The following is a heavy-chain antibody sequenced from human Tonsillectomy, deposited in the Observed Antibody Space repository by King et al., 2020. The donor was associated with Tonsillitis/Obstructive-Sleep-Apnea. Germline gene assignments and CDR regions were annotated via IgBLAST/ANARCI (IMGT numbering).Heavy chain of an antibody. V-gene: IGHV3-7*01. Sequence: DVQLVESGGGLVQPGGSLRLSCAASGFTLRDYWMTWVRQAPGKGLEWVTNIKQDGSEKHYVDSVRGRFTISRDNAENSLYLQLNSLRVEDTAVYYCGREGAYRIDNWGQGTRVTVSS. CDR3: GREGAYRIDN. J-gene: IGHJ4*02. D-gene: IGHD5-18*01. CDR1: GFTLRDYW. CDR2: IKQDGSEK.